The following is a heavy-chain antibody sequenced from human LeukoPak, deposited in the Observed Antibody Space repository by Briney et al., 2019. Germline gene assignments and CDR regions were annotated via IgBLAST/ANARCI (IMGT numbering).Heavy chain of an antibody. CDR2: IHHIGST. CDR3: ASSFWSGYRYRKNWFDP. Sequence: PSETLSLTCAVYGASFSGYYWSWIRQPPGKGLEWVGEIHHIGSTNYNPSLKSRVTISVDTSKNQFSLKLSSVTAADTAVYYCASSFWSGYRYRKNWFDPWGQGTLVTVSS. D-gene: IGHD3-3*01. V-gene: IGHV4-34*01. CDR1: GASFSGYY. J-gene: IGHJ5*02.